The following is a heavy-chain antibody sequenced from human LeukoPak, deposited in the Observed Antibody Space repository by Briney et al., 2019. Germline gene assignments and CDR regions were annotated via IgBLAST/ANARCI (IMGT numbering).Heavy chain of an antibody. D-gene: IGHD1-26*01. CDR2: IYYSGST. J-gene: IGHJ3*02. CDR3: ARAVLGATSDAFDI. V-gene: IGHV4-59*08. CDR1: GGSISSYY. Sequence: SETLSPTCTVSGGSISSYYWSWIRQPPGKGLEWIGYIYYSGSTNYNPSLKSRVTISVDTSKNQFSLKLSSVTAADTAVYYCARAVLGATSDAFDIWGQGTMVTVSS.